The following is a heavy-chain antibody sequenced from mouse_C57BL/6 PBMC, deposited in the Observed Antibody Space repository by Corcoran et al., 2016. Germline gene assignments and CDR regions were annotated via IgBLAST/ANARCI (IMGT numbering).Heavy chain of an antibody. D-gene: IGHD2-4*01. V-gene: IGHV1-26*01. CDR3: ARSGDYDLFAY. Sequence: EVQLQQSGPELVKPGASVKISCKASGYTFTDYYMNWVKQSHGKSLEWIGDINPNNGGTSYNQKFKGKATLTVDKSSSTAYMELRSLTAEDSAGYYCARSGDYDLFAYWGQGTLVTVSA. J-gene: IGHJ3*01. CDR2: INPNNGGT. CDR1: GYTFTDYY.